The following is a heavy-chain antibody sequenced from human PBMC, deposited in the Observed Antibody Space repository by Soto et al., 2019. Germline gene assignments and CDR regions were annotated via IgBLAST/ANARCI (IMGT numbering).Heavy chain of an antibody. CDR1: GCTVSSNY. CDR2: IYSGGST. Sequence: GGSLRLSCAASGCTVSSNYMSWVRQAPGKGLEWVSVIYSGGSTYYADSVKGRFTISRDNSKNTLYLQMNSLRAEDTAVYYCAREYCSGGSCPNPDAFDIWGQGTMVTVSS. D-gene: IGHD2-15*01. V-gene: IGHV3-66*01. CDR3: AREYCSGGSCPNPDAFDI. J-gene: IGHJ3*02.